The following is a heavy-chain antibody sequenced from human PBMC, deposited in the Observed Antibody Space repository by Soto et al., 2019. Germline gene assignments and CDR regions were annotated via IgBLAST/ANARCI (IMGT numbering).Heavy chain of an antibody. CDR1: GFSLSDYG. Sequence: QVQLVESGGGVVQPGTSLRHSCAASGFSLSDYGMHWVRQAPGKGLEWVAVIWFDGSNKYYAESVKGRFTISRDNSKNTVDLQMDRLRADDTAVYYCARRRSTVTTAWFYHAMDVWGQGTTVTVSS. CDR3: ARRRSTVTTAWFYHAMDV. V-gene: IGHV3-33*01. D-gene: IGHD4-17*01. J-gene: IGHJ6*02. CDR2: IWFDGSNK.